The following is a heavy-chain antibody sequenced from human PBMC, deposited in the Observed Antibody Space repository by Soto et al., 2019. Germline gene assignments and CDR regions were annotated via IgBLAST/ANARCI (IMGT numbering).Heavy chain of an antibody. CDR2: IYWNDDK. CDR1: GFSLSTSGVG. V-gene: IGHV2-5*01. D-gene: IGHD3-22*01. J-gene: IGHJ4*02. CDR3: AHRPNINYYDSSGYDYSFDY. Sequence: QITLKESGPTLVKPTQTLTLTCTFSGFSLSTSGVGVGWIRQPPGKALEWLALIYWNDDKRYSPSLKSRLTITKDTYKNQVVLTMTNMDPVDTATYYCAHRPNINYYDSSGYDYSFDYWGQGTLVTVSS.